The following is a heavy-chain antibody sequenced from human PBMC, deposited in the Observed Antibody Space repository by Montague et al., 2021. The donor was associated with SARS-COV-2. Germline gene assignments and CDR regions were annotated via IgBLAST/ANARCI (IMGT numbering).Heavy chain of an antibody. Sequence: TLSLTCSVSGVSMTSALYYWSWIRQRPGKGLEWIAYINSSGRTNYNSSLRSRLSISLDASNSQFSLKLSSVTAADTAVYYCARKDIALGYGVDAWGQGTTVTVSS. CDR1: GVSMTSALYY. J-gene: IGHJ6*02. V-gene: IGHV4-31*03. D-gene: IGHD5-12*01. CDR3: ARKDIALGYGVDA. CDR2: INSSGRT.